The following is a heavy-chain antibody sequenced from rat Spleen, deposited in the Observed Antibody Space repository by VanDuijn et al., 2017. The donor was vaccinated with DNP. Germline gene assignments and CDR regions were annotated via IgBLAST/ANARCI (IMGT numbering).Heavy chain of an antibody. CDR3: ARGGNFGTCPYVDH. D-gene: IGHD1-10*01. V-gene: IGHV5-31*01. CDR2: ITANSGGT. CDR1: GFTFENHW. Sequence: EVQLVGSGGDLVQPGRSLKLSCVASGFTFENHWMTWIRQVPGKGLEWVASITANSGGTYYPDSVKGRFTISRDNAENTLYLQMNGMRSEDTATYYCARGGNFGTCPYVDHWGQGVMVTVSA. J-gene: IGHJ2*01.